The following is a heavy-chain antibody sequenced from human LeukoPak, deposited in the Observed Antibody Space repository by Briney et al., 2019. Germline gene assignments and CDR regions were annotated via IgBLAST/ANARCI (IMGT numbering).Heavy chain of an antibody. V-gene: IGHV3-30*02. CDR3: AKDNSSSWLSLYYYYYMDV. Sequence: PGGSLRLSCAASGFTFSSYGMHWVRQAPGKGLEWVAFIRYDGSNKYYADSVKGRFTISRDNSKNTLYLQMNSLRAEDTAVYYCAKDNSSSWLSLYYYYYMDVRGKGTTVTISS. D-gene: IGHD6-13*01. CDR2: IRYDGSNK. CDR1: GFTFSSYG. J-gene: IGHJ6*03.